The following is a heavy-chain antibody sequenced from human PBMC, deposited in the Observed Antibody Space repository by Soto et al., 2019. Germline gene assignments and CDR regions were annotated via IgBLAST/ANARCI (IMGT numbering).Heavy chain of an antibody. CDR2: TSYSGST. D-gene: IGHD1-7*01. CDR1: GGSISRSSYY. Sequence: SETLCLTCAVSGGSISRSSYYWGWIRQPPRKGVEWIGSTSYSGSTYYNPSLKSRVTISVDTSKNQFSLKLSSVTAADTAVYYCAREGLITGTSYYYYGMDVWGQGTTVTVSS. J-gene: IGHJ6*02. V-gene: IGHV4-39*02. CDR3: AREGLITGTSYYYYGMDV.